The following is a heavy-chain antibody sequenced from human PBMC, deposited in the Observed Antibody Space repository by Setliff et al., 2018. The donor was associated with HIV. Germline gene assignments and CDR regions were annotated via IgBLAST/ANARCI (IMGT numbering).Heavy chain of an antibody. CDR3: ARSRYSSSSGDY. CDR2: ISTYNGNT. V-gene: IGHV1-18*01. J-gene: IGHJ4*02. D-gene: IGHD6-6*01. Sequence: ASVKVSCKASGYTFTNYGITWVRQAPGHGLEWVGWISTYNGNTNYAPKLQGRVTMTTDTSTSTAYMELRSLTSADTAVYYCARSRYSSSSGDYWGQGTLVTVSS. CDR1: GYTFTNYG.